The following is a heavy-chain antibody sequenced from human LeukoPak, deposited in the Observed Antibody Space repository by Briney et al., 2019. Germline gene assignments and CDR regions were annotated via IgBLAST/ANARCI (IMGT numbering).Heavy chain of an antibody. Sequence: QTGGSLTLSCAASGFSFSNYWMVWVRQAPGKGLVWVPNLNSDGSITNYADSVKGRSTISRDNAKNTLYLQMNSLRAEDTAVYYCGRDNNYKVDVWGKGTTVTVSS. CDR1: GFSFSNYW. J-gene: IGHJ6*04. V-gene: IGHV3-74*01. D-gene: IGHD4-11*01. CDR2: LNSDGSIT. CDR3: GRDNNYKVDV.